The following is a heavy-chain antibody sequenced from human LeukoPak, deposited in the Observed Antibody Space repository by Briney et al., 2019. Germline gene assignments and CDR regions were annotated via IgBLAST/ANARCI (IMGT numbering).Heavy chain of an antibody. Sequence: GGSLRLSCAASGFTFSSYAMNWVRQAPGNGLEWVSFISGSGDTTYYADSVKGRFTISRDSSKNTLYLQMNSLRAEDTAVYYCAKSRGESRGASNYWGQGTLVTVSS. CDR2: ISGSGDTT. CDR3: AKSRGESRGASNY. CDR1: GFTFSSYA. J-gene: IGHJ4*02. V-gene: IGHV3-23*01. D-gene: IGHD1-26*01.